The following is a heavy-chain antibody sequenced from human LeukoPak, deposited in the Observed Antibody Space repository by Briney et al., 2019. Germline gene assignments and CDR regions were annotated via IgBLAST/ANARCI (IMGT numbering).Heavy chain of an antibody. J-gene: IGHJ6*03. D-gene: IGHD2-15*01. CDR1: GFTFSSYS. CDR2: ISSSSSYI. V-gene: IGHV3-21*01. CDR3: AKNGDRGAYCTGGTCYPYFYYYMDV. Sequence: GGSLRLSCAASGFTFSSYSMNWVRRAPGKGLEWVSSISSSSSYIYYADSVKGRFTISRDNAKNSLYLQMNSPRAEDTAVYYCAKNGDRGAYCTGGTCYPYFYYYMDVWGKGTTVTI.